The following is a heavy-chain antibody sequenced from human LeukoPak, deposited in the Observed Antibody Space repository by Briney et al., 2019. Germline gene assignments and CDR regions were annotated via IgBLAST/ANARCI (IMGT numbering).Heavy chain of an antibody. CDR2: IYYSGST. CDR1: GGSLSSSSYY. Sequence: PSETLSLTCTVSGGSLSSSSYYWGWIRQPPGKGLEWIGSIYYSGSTYYNPSLKSRVTISVDTSKNQFSLKLSSVTAADTAVYYCAAVAGIGEFDYWGQGTLVTVSS. D-gene: IGHD6-19*01. J-gene: IGHJ4*02. CDR3: AAVAGIGEFDY. V-gene: IGHV4-39*01.